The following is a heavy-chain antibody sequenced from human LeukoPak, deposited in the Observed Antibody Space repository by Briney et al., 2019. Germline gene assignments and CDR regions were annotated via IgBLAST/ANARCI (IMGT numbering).Heavy chain of an antibody. CDR1: GFTFSSYS. CDR2: ISSSSSTI. CDR3: ASLTLAWSTSSRVDY. D-gene: IGHD2-2*01. V-gene: IGHV3-48*01. J-gene: IGHJ4*02. Sequence: GGSLRLSCAASGFTFSSYSMNWVRQAPGKGLEWVSYISSSSSTIYYADSVKGRFTISRDNAKNSLYLQMNSLRAEDTAVYYCASLTLAWSTSSRVDYWGQGTLVTVSS.